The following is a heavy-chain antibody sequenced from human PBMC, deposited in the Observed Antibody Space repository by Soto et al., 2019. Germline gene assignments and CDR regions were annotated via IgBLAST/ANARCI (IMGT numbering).Heavy chain of an antibody. D-gene: IGHD2-15*01. J-gene: IGHJ6*02. CDR1: GFTFSNYA. CDR2: ISGSGGGT. V-gene: IGHV3-23*01. Sequence: PGGSLRLSCTASGFTFSNYATGWVRQAPGKGLEWVSTISGSGGGTYYADSVKGQFTISRDNSKNTVYLQMNSLRAEDTAVYYCTTEGVVVVAGYYYYGMDVWGQGTTVTVSS. CDR3: TTEGVVVVAGYYYYGMDV.